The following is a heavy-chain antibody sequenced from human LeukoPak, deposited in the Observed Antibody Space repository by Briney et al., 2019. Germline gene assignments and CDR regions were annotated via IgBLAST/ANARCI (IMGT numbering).Heavy chain of an antibody. V-gene: IGHV3-21*01. J-gene: IGHJ4*02. CDR3: MSYAGSSDDY. CDR1: GFTFSRYS. Sequence: GGSLRLSCAAYGFTFSRYSMNWVRQAPGKGLEWVSSISSSSSYRYYADSVKGRFTISRDNAKNSLRLQMNSLRAEDTAVYYCMSYAGSSDDYWGQGTLVTVSS. CDR2: ISSSSSYR. D-gene: IGHD6-19*01.